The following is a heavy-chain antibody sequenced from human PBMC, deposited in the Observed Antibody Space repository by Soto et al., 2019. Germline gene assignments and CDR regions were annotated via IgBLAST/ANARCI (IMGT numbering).Heavy chain of an antibody. J-gene: IGHJ5*02. CDR2: IYHSGST. D-gene: IGHD3-3*01. CDR1: GGSISSGGYS. CDR3: ARGGFLEWLLTPTFFDP. Sequence: TLSLTCAVSGGSISSGGYSWSWIRQPPGKGLEWIGYIYHSGSTYYNPSLKSRVTISVDRSKNQFSLKLSSVTAADTAVYYCARGGFLEWLLTPTFFDPWGQGTLVTVSS. V-gene: IGHV4-30-2*01.